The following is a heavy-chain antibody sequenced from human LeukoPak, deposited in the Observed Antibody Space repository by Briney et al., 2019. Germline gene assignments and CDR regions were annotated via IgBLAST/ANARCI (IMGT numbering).Heavy chain of an antibody. CDR2: IKTKTDGGTT. CDR3: ATGPRLGCSSSTCYLGY. D-gene: IGHD6-13*01. CDR1: GFPLSNAW. V-gene: IGHV3-15*01. Sequence: GGSLRLSCAASGFPLSNAWMSWVRQAPGKGLEWVGRIKTKTDGGTTDYAAPVKGRFTISRDDSKNTLYLQMNSLKTEDTAVYYSATGPRLGCSSSTCYLGYWGQGTLVTVSS. J-gene: IGHJ4*02.